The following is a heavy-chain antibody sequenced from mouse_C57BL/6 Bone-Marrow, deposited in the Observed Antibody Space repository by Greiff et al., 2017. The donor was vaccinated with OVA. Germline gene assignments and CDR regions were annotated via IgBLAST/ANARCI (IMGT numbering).Heavy chain of an antibody. CDR2: IDPETGGT. Sequence: QVQLKESGAELVRPGASVTLSCKASGYTFTDYEMHWVKQTPVHGLEWIGAIDPETGGTAYNQKFKGKAILTADKSSSTAYMELRSLTSEDSAVYYCTRGGLLRYFDYWGQGTTLTVSS. V-gene: IGHV1-15*01. D-gene: IGHD1-1*01. CDR1: GYTFTDYE. J-gene: IGHJ2*01. CDR3: TRGGLLRYFDY.